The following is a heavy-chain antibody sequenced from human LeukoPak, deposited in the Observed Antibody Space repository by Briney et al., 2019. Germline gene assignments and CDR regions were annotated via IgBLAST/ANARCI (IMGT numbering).Heavy chain of an antibody. J-gene: IGHJ6*03. CDR3: ARGIYSSSWYSNYYYYYMDV. CDR1: GFTFSSYS. D-gene: IGHD6-13*01. V-gene: IGHV3-21*01. Sequence: GGSLRLSCAASGFTFSSYSMNWVRQAPGKGLEWVSSISSSSSYIYYADSVKGRFTISRDNAKNSLYLQMNSLRAEDTAVYYCARGIYSSSWYSNYYYYYMDVWGKGTTVTVSS. CDR2: ISSSSSYI.